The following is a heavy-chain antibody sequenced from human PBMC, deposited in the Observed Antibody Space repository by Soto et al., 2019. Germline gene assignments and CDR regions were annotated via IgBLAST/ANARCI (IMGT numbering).Heavy chain of an antibody. J-gene: IGHJ4*02. D-gene: IGHD3-10*01. CDR2: IIPIFGTA. CDR1: GGTFSSYA. CDR3: AREGFGEFFDY. V-gene: IGHV1-69*13. Sequence: SVKVSCKASGGTFSSYASSWVRQAPGQGLEWMGGIIPIFGTANYAQKFQGRVTITADESTSTAYMELSSLRSGDTAVYYCAREGFGEFFDYWGQGTLVTVSS.